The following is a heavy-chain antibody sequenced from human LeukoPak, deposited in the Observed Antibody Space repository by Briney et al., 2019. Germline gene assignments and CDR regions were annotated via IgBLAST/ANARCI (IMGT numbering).Heavy chain of an antibody. Sequence: PGGSLRLSCAASGFSFSTYSLNWVRQAPGKGLEWVSSISRSGDYVYYADSVKGRFTISRDNAENSLYLQMNSLRAEDTAVFYCARDGYNSAPMDVWGQGTTVTVSS. CDR3: ARDGYNSAPMDV. CDR1: GFSFSTYS. CDR2: ISRSGDYV. D-gene: IGHD5-24*01. J-gene: IGHJ6*02. V-gene: IGHV3-21*01.